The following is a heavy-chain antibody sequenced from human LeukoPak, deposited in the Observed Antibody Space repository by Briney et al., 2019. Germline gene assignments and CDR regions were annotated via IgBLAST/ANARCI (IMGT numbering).Heavy chain of an antibody. CDR1: GGSISSSSYY. V-gene: IGHV4-39*01. Sequence: SETLSLTCTVSGGSISSSSYYWGWIRQPPGKGLEWIGSIYYSGSTYYNPSLKSRVIISLDTSKNQFSLKLSSVTAADTAVYYCARRVRSADHRCDFWGQGTLVTVSS. D-gene: IGHD1-14*01. CDR3: ARRVRSADHRCDF. J-gene: IGHJ4*02. CDR2: IYYSGST.